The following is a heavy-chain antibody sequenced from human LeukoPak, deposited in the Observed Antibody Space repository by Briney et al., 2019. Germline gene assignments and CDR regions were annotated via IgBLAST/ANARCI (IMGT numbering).Heavy chain of an antibody. D-gene: IGHD6-13*01. Sequence: SETLSLTCTVSGGSISSGGYYWSWIRQHPGEGLEWIGYIYYSGSTYYNPSLKSRVTISVDTSKNQFSLKLSSVTAADTAVYYCARVGFKQPDLWGQGTLVTVSS. V-gene: IGHV4-31*03. CDR1: GGSISSGGYY. CDR3: ARVGFKQPDL. J-gene: IGHJ4*02. CDR2: IYYSGST.